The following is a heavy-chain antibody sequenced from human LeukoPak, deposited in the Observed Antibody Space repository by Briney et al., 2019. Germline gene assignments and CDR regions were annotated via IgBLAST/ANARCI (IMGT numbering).Heavy chain of an antibody. CDR3: ARGPDYDFWSGPWI. CDR1: GGSISSGDYY. D-gene: IGHD3-3*01. V-gene: IGHV4-30-4*01. J-gene: IGHJ4*02. CDR2: IYYSGST. Sequence: SETLSLTCTVSGGSISSGDYYWSWIRQPPGKGLEWIGYIYYSGSTYYNPSLKSRVTISVDTSKNQFSLKLSSVTAADTAVYYCARGPDYDFWSGPWIWGQGILVTVSS.